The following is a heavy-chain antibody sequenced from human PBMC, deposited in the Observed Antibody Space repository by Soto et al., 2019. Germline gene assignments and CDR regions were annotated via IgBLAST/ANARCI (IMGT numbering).Heavy chain of an antibody. J-gene: IGHJ5*02. V-gene: IGHV3-9*01. Sequence: EVQLVESGGGLVQPGRSLRLSCAASGFTFDDYAMHWVRQAPGKGLEWVSGISWNSGSIGYADSVKGRFTISRDNAKNSLYLQMNSLRAEDTALYYCAKDGGYSIGRYGAWGQGTLVTVSS. CDR3: AKDGGYSIGRYGA. D-gene: IGHD6-19*01. CDR1: GFTFDDYA. CDR2: ISWNSGSI.